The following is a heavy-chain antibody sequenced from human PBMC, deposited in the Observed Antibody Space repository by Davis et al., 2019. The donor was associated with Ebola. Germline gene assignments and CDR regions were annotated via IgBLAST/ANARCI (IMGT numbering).Heavy chain of an antibody. D-gene: IGHD3-22*01. CDR3: AREALTSMIVVVIPVFDY. J-gene: IGHJ4*02. V-gene: IGHV4-30-2*01. CDR1: GGSISSGDYS. CDR2: IYHSGST. Sequence: SETLSLTCAVSGGSISSGDYSWSWIRQPPGKGLEWIGYIYHSGSTYYNPSLKSRVTISVDRSKNQFSLKLSSVTAADTAVYYCAREALTSMIVVVIPVFDYWGQGTLVTVSS.